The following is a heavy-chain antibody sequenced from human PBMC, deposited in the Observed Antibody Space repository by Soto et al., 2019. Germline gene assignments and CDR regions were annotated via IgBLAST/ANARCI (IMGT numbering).Heavy chain of an antibody. Sequence: QVNLVQSGAEVKKPGASVKVSCKASGYIFSTYTMHWVRQAPGQRLEWMGWINAANGNTKYSQNFQGRVTISRDTSSSTAYLELSSLRSEDTAVYYCARVSFETSCYADYWGQGTLVTVSS. CDR3: ARVSFETSCYADY. V-gene: IGHV1-3*01. CDR1: GYIFSTYT. CDR2: INAANGNT. D-gene: IGHD3-22*01. J-gene: IGHJ4*02.